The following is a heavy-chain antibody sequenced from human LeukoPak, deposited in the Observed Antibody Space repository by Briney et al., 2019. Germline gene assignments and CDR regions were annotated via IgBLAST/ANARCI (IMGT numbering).Heavy chain of an antibody. CDR3: ARRAVAGDY. J-gene: IGHJ4*02. Sequence: SETLSLTCTVSGASVSRNWWSWVRQPPGKGLEWIGEIHHSGGTNYNPSLKSRVTISVDTSKNQFSLKLSSVTAADTAVYYCARRAVAGDYWGQGTLVTVSS. CDR1: GASVSRNW. D-gene: IGHD6-19*01. V-gene: IGHV4-4*02. CDR2: IHHSGGT.